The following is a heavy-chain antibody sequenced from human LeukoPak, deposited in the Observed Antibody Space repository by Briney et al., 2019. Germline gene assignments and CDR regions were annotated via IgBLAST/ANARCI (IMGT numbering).Heavy chain of an antibody. J-gene: IGHJ4*02. Sequence: KTSETLSLTCAVYGGSFSGYYWSWIRQPPGKGLEWIGEINHSGSTNYNPSLKSRVTISVDTSKNQFSLKLNSVTAADTAVYYCARDQTGYVDYWGQGTLVTVSS. V-gene: IGHV4-34*01. CDR3: ARDQTGYVDY. CDR2: INHSGST. CDR1: GGSFSGYY.